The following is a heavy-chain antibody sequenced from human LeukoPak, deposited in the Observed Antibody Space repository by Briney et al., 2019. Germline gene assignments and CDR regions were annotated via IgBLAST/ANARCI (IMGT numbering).Heavy chain of an antibody. CDR1: GGSISSSSYY. D-gene: IGHD3-22*01. J-gene: IGHJ4*02. Sequence: SETLSLTCTVSGGSISSSSYYWGWIRQPPGTGLEWIGSIYYSGSTYYNPSLKSRVTISVDTSKNQFSLKLSSVTAADTAVYYCARSYYYDSSGYYEDYWGQGTLVTVSS. CDR2: IYYSGST. V-gene: IGHV4-39*01. CDR3: ARSYYYDSSGYYEDY.